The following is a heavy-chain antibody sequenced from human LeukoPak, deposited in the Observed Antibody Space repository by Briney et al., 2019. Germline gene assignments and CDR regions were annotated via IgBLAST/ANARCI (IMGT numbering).Heavy chain of an antibody. CDR3: ARILVVDYYYYMDV. CDR1: GGSISTYY. D-gene: IGHD3-3*01. Sequence: SETLSLTCTVSGGSISTYYWSWIRQPPGKGLEWIGYIYYSGSTDYNPSLKSRVTISVDTSKNQFSLKLSSVTAADTAVYYCARILVVDYYYYMDVWGKGTTVTVSS. CDR2: IYYSGST. V-gene: IGHV4-59*01. J-gene: IGHJ6*03.